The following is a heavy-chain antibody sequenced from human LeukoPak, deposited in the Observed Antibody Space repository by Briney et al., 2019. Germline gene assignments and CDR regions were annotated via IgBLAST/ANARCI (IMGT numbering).Heavy chain of an antibody. CDR1: GGSISSSSYY. CDR2: IYYSGST. Sequence: SETLSLTCTVSGGSISSSSYYWGWIRQPPGKGLEWIGSIYYSGSTYYNPSLKSRVTISVDTSKNQFSLKLSSVTAADTAVYYCARPRYSSSSYFHWGQGTLVTVSS. V-gene: IGHV4-39*01. CDR3: ARPRYSSSSYFH. J-gene: IGHJ4*02. D-gene: IGHD6-13*01.